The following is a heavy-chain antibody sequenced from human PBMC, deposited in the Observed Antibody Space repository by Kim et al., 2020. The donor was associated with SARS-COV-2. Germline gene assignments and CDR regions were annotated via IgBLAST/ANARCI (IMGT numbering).Heavy chain of an antibody. CDR3: TTDLGYVDY. Sequence: TTDYAAPVKGRFTISRDDSKNTLYLQMNSLKTEDAAVYYCTTDLGYVDYWGQGTLVTVSS. J-gene: IGHJ4*02. V-gene: IGHV3-15*01. D-gene: IGHD6-13*01. CDR2: TT.